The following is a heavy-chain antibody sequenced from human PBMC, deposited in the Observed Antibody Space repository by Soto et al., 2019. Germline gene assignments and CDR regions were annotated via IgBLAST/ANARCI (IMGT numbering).Heavy chain of an antibody. D-gene: IGHD1-26*01. CDR2: INPNSGGT. V-gene: IGHV1-2*02. CDR1: GYTFTGCY. J-gene: IGHJ4*02. CDR3: AREYSGSAFDY. Sequence: ASVKVSCKASGYTFTGCYMHWVRQAPGQGLEWMGWINPNSGGTNYAQKFQGRVTMSRDTSISTAYMELSRLRSDDTAVYYCAREYSGSAFDYWGQGTLVTVSS.